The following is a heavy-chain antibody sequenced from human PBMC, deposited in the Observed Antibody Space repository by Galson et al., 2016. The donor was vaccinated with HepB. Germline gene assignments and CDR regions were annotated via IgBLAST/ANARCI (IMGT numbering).Heavy chain of an antibody. J-gene: IGHJ4*02. D-gene: IGHD2-15*01. Sequence: SVKVSCKASGYTFTSYAMHWVRQAPGQRLEWMGWINGGNGNTKYSQKFQGRVSITRDTSASTAYMELSSLRSEDTAVYYCARDPLFCSGGTCYRDAYHCPDYGGQGTLVTVYS. CDR3: ARDPLFCSGGTCYRDAYHCPDY. CDR2: INGGNGNT. V-gene: IGHV1-3*01. CDR1: GYTFTSYA.